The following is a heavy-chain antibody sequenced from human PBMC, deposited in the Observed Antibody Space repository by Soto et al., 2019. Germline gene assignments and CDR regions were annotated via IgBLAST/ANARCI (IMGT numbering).Heavy chain of an antibody. CDR1: GYSFTSYW. CDR3: ARQTAYYDFWSGYPPNYYYYGMDV. J-gene: IGHJ6*02. V-gene: IGHV5-10-1*01. Sequence: LKISCKGSGYSFTSYWISWVRQMPGKGLEWMGRIDPSDSYTNYSPSFQGHVTISADKSISTAYLQWSSLKASDTAMYYCARQTAYYDFWSGYPPNYYYYGMDVWGQGTTVTVSS. CDR2: IDPSDSYT. D-gene: IGHD3-3*01.